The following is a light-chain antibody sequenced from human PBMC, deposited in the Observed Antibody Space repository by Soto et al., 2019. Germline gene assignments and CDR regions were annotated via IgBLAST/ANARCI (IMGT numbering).Light chain of an antibody. CDR1: SSDVGGYNY. J-gene: IGLJ1*01. CDR2: EVS. CDR3: SSYTSSSSDV. Sequence: QSALTQPASVSGSPGQSITISCTGTSSDVGGYNYVSWYHLHPGKAPKLMIYEVSYRPSGVSNRFSGSKSGNTASLTISGLQAADEADYYCSSYTSSSSDVFGTGTKLTVL. V-gene: IGLV2-14*01.